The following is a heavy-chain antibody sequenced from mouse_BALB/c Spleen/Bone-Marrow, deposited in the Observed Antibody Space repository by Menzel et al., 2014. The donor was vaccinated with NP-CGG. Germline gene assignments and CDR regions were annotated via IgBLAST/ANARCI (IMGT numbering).Heavy chain of an antibody. CDR2: ISSGGSYT. Sequence: EVQGVESGGDLVKPGGSLKLSCAASGFTFSSYGMSWVRQIPDKRLEWVATISSGGSYTFYPDSVKGRFTISRDNAKNTLNLQTTSLKSEDTAMYYCARRRDYDYFDYWGQGTTLTVSS. CDR3: ARRRDYDYFDY. V-gene: IGHV5-6*01. J-gene: IGHJ2*01. D-gene: IGHD2-4*01. CDR1: GFTFSSYG.